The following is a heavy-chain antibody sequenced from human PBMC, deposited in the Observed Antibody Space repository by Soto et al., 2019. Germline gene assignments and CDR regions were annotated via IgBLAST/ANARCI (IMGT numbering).Heavy chain of an antibody. Sequence: SETLSLTCTVSGGSISSGGYYWSWIRQHPGKGLEWIGYIYYSGSTYYNPSLKSRVTISVDTSKNQFSLKLSSVTAADTAVYYCARMTRVGITMVRGVYYFDYWGQGTLVTVSS. J-gene: IGHJ4*02. CDR1: GGSISSGGYY. CDR2: IYYSGST. D-gene: IGHD3-10*01. V-gene: IGHV4-31*03. CDR3: ARMTRVGITMVRGVYYFDY.